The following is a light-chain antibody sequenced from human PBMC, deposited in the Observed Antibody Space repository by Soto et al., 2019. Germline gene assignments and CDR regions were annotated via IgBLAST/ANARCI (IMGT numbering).Light chain of an antibody. J-gene: IGKJ4*01. CDR2: ETS. CDR3: LQRSNWPIS. CDR1: QSVSSY. Sequence: EIVLTQSPATLSLSPGERASLSCRASQSVSSYLGWYQQKPGQAPRLLIFETSSRATGVPARFSGSASGTDFTLSISSLESEDFAVYYCLQRSNWPISFGGGTKVEI. V-gene: IGKV3-11*01.